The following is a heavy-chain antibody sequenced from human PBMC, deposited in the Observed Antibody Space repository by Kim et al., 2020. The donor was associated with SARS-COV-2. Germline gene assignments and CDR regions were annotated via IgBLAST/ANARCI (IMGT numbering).Heavy chain of an antibody. J-gene: IGHJ6*02. CDR3: AREDAGSWPWSDYYYGMDV. CDR1: GFTFSSYW. D-gene: IGHD2-15*01. Sequence: GGSLRLSCAASGFTFSSYWMSWVRQAPGKGLEWVANIKQDGSEKYYVDSVKGRFTISRDNAKNSLYLQMNSLRAEDTAVYYCAREDAGSWPWSDYYYGMDVWGQGTTVTVSS. CDR2: IKQDGSEK. V-gene: IGHV3-7*01.